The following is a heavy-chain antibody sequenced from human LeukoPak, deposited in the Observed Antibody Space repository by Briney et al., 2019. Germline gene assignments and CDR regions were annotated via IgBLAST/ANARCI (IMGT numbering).Heavy chain of an antibody. CDR2: LGVAGDT. D-gene: IGHD1-26*01. J-gene: IGHJ4*02. CDR1: GFTVSSYA. CDR3: ARQKQSHGNFDY. Sequence: GGSLRLSCAASGFTVSSYAMHWVRQPIGKGLEWVSALGVAGDTFYPGSVKGRFTISRENAKNSLYLQMNSLRAEDTAMYYCARQKQSHGNFDYWGQGTLVTVFS. V-gene: IGHV3-13*01.